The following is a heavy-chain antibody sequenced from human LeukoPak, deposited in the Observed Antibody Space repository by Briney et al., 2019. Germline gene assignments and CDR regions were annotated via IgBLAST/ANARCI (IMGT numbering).Heavy chain of an antibody. J-gene: IGHJ4*02. V-gene: IGHV3-74*01. D-gene: IGHD2/OR15-2a*01. CDR2: INSDVSWT. Sequence: GGSLRLSCAASGNYWMHWVRQAPGKGLVWVSHINSDVSWTSYADSVKGRFTISKDNAKNTVYLKMNSLRAEDTAVYYCVSFYETYWGRGTLVTVSS. CDR3: VSFYETY. CDR1: GNYW.